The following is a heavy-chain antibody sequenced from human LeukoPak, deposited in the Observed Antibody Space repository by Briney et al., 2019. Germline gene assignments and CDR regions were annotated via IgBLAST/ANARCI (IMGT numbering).Heavy chain of an antibody. D-gene: IGHD3-22*01. CDR3: AKGEDYYDSSGYYQLDP. CDR2: ISGSGGST. CDR1: GFTFSSYA. Sequence: GGSLRLSCAASGFTFSSYAMSWVRQAPGKGLEGVSAISGSGGSTYYADSVKGRFTISRDNSKNTLYLQMNSLRAEDTALYYCAKGEDYYDSSGYYQLDPWGQGTLVTVSS. V-gene: IGHV3-23*01. J-gene: IGHJ5*02.